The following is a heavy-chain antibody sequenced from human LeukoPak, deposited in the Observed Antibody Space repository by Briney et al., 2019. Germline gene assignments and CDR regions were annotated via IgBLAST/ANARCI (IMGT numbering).Heavy chain of an antibody. CDR1: GFTFSSYA. V-gene: IGHV3-23*01. CDR2: ISGSGGST. J-gene: IGHJ4*02. D-gene: IGHD6-19*01. CDR3: AKDLEQWLVLGLFDY. Sequence: GGSLRLSCAASGFTFSSYAMSWVRQAPGKGLEWVSAISGSGGSTYYADSVKGRFTISRDNSKNTLYLRMNSLRAEDTAVYYCAKDLEQWLVLGLFDYWGQGTLVTVSS.